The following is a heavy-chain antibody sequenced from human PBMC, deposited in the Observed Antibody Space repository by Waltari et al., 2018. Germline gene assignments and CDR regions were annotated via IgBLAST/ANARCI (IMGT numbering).Heavy chain of an antibody. CDR3: GRIAFGDDGGYFQH. J-gene: IGHJ1*01. Sequence: QLQLKESGPGLVKPSETLSLTCTVSGGSIRTTYNWGWSRQPPGKGLEWMGNMQYRGSTFYNPSLKSRVTISLDTSKNQFSLSLSSVGAADTAVYFCGRIAFGDDGGYFQHWGQGTLVTVSS. CDR2: MQYRGST. V-gene: IGHV4-39*01. D-gene: IGHD4-17*01. CDR1: GGSIRTTYN.